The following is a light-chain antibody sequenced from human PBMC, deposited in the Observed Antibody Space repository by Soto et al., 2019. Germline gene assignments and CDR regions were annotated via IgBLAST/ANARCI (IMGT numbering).Light chain of an antibody. J-gene: IGKJ1*01. CDR2: DAS. V-gene: IGKV1-5*01. CDR1: QSISSW. Sequence: DIQMTQSPSTLSASVGDRVTITCRASQSISSWLAWYQQKPGKAPKLLIYDASSLESGVPSRFSGSGSGTEFTLTISSLKPDDFATYYCQEYQSYSRRFGQGTKVDNK. CDR3: QEYQSYSRR.